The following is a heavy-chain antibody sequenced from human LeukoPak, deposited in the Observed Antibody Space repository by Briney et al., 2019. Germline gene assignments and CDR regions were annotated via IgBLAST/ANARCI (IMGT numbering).Heavy chain of an antibody. J-gene: IGHJ4*02. CDR2: INPKSGDT. CDR1: GYTFTGSY. D-gene: IGHD4-17*01. CDR3: ARGPYYGDYSC. V-gene: IGHV1-2*02. Sequence: GASVKVSCKASGYTFTGSYLHWLRQAPGQGLEWMGWINPKSGDTSFEQKFRGRVTMTRDTSISTGYLELSRLRSDDTAVYYCARGPYYGDYSCWGQGTLVTVSS.